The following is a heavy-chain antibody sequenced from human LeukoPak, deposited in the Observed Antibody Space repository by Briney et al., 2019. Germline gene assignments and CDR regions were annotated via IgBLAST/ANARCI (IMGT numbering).Heavy chain of an antibody. CDR1: GGSLTNTNW. Sequence: SGTLSLTCGVSGGSLTNTNWWSWVRQPPGQGLEWIGEISLTGLPHYNPSLASRAPVSLDKSKNHLSLNLTSVTAADTAVYFCSRENGAFSPFGYWGQGILVTVLS. CDR2: ISLTGLP. D-gene: IGHD3-16*01. J-gene: IGHJ4*02. V-gene: IGHV4-4*02. CDR3: SRENGAFSPFGY.